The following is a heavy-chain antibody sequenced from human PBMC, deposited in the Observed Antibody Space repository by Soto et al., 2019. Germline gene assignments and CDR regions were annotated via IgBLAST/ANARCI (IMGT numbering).Heavy chain of an antibody. J-gene: IGHJ4*02. CDR1: GGTFSSYA. Sequence: SVKVSCKASGGTFSSYAISWVRQAPGQGLEWMGGIIPIFGTANYAQKFQGRVTITADESTSTTYMELSSMRSEDTAVYYCARDPLLRLGYSYVRYFDYWGQGTLVTVSS. V-gene: IGHV1-69*13. D-gene: IGHD5-18*01. CDR2: IIPIFGTA. CDR3: ARDPLLRLGYSYVRYFDY.